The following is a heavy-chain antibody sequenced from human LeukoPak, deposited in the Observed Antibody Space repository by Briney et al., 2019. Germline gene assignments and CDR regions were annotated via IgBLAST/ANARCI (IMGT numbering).Heavy chain of an antibody. CDR2: IYYSGST. D-gene: IGHD3-22*01. CDR3: ARLLPDSSGYYYVSLGDAFDI. Sequence: SETLSLTCTVSGGSVSSGSYYWSWIRQPPGKGLEWIGYIYYSGSTNYNPSLKSRVTISVDTSENQFSLKLSSVTAADTAVYYCARLLPDSSGYYYVSLGDAFDIWGQGTMVTVSS. V-gene: IGHV4-61*01. J-gene: IGHJ3*02. CDR1: GGSVSSGSYY.